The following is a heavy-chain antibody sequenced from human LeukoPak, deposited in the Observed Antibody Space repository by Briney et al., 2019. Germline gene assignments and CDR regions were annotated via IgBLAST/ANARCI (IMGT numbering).Heavy chain of an antibody. CDR1: GGSISSSSYY. D-gene: IGHD6-19*01. Sequence: SETLSLTCTVSGGSISSSSYYWGWIRQPPGKGLGGIGGIYYSGSTYYNPSLKSRVTISVDTSKNQFSLKLSSVTAADTAVYYRARVRVGQWLVPGYYFDYWGQGTLVTVSA. CDR2: IYYSGST. J-gene: IGHJ4*02. CDR3: ARVRVGQWLVPGYYFDY. V-gene: IGHV4-39*07.